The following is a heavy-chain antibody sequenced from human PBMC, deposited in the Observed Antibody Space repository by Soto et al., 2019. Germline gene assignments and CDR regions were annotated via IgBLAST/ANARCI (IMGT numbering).Heavy chain of an antibody. D-gene: IGHD3-10*01. CDR1: GFTFSSYA. CDR3: AKDRPNYYGSGSYFYNWFDP. Sequence: EVQLLESGGGLVQPGGSLRLSCAASGFTFSSYAMSWVRQAPGKGLEWVSAISGSGGSTYYADSVKGRFTISRDNSKNTLYLQMNSLRAEDTAVYYCAKDRPNYYGSGSYFYNWFDPWGQGTLVTVSS. V-gene: IGHV3-23*01. CDR2: ISGSGGST. J-gene: IGHJ5*02.